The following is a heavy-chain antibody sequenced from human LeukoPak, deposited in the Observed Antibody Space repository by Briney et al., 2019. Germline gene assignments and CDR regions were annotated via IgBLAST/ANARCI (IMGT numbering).Heavy chain of an antibody. Sequence: GGSLRLPCAASGFTFSSYAINWVRQAPGKGLEWVSAISGSGGSTYYADSVKGRFTISRDNSKNTLYLQMNSLRVEDTAVYYCAKGDSGVYWFDPWGQGTLVTVSS. V-gene: IGHV3-23*01. CDR2: ISGSGGST. CDR3: AKGDSGVYWFDP. CDR1: GFTFSSYA. D-gene: IGHD2-15*01. J-gene: IGHJ5*02.